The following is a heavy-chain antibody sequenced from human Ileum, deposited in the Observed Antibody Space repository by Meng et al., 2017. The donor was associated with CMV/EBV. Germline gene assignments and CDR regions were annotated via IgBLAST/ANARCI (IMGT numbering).Heavy chain of an antibody. D-gene: IGHD3-16*01. J-gene: IGHJ4*02. CDR3: ARVGGIWYFDY. CDR1: GFTFSNYW. Sequence: GGSLRLSCAASGFTFSNYWMSWVRQAPGKGLEWVANLKQDGSETYWLDSVKGRFTISRDNAKNSLYLQMTSLRAEVMAVYYCARVGGIWYFDYWGQGALVTVSS. V-gene: IGHV3-7*01. CDR2: LKQDGSET.